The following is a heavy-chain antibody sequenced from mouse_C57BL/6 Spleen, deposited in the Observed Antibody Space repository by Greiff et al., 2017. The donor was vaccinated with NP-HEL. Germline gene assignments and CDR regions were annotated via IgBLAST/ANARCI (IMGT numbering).Heavy chain of an antibody. CDR2: IDPANGDT. V-gene: IGHV14-4*01. CDR1: GFNIKDDY. J-gene: IGHJ2*01. Sequence: VQLQQSGAELVRPGASVKLSCTASGFNIKDDYMHWVKQRPDQGLEWIGWIDPANGDTEYASKFQGKATITADTSSNTAYLQLSSLTSEDTAVYYCTRIYDGYCGDYWGQGTTLTVSS. D-gene: IGHD2-3*01. CDR3: TRIYDGYCGDY.